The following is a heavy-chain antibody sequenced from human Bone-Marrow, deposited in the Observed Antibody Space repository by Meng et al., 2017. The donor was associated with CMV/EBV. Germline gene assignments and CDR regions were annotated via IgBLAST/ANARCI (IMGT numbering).Heavy chain of an antibody. D-gene: IGHD3-3*01. J-gene: IGHJ4*02. Sequence: GGSLRLPRAASGFTFDDYAMHWVRQAPGKGLEWVSGISWNSGSIGYADSVKGRFTNSRDNAKNSLYLQMNSLRAEDTALDYCAKDLNPYDFWSGPFDYWGQGTLVTFSS. CDR3: AKDLNPYDFWSGPFDY. CDR2: ISWNSGSI. V-gene: IGHV3-9*01. CDR1: GFTFDDYA.